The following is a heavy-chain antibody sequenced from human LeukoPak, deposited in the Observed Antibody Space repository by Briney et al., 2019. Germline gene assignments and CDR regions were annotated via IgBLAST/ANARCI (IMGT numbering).Heavy chain of an antibody. CDR1: GFTFSSYA. Sequence: GGSLRLSCAASGFTFSSYAMSWVRQAPGKGLEWVSAISGSGGSTYYADYADSVKGRFTISRDNSKNTLYLQMNSLRAEDTAVYYCAKGISRGFNYAYVDYWGQGTLVTVSS. V-gene: IGHV3-23*01. CDR3: AKGISRGFNYAYVDY. CDR2: ISGSGGST. D-gene: IGHD5-18*01. J-gene: IGHJ4*02.